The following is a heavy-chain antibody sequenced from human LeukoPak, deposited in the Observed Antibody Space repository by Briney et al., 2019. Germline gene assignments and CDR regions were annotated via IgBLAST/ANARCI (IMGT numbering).Heavy chain of an antibody. V-gene: IGHV4-38-2*02. CDR1: GYSISTGYY. D-gene: IGHD2-8*01. CDR3: ARGRGVYAIQH. Sequence: PSETLSLTCTVSGYSISTGYYWDWIRQPPGKGLEWIGTFYHGGSTYYNPSLKSRVTISVDTSKNQFSLKLSSVTAADTAVYYCARGRGVYAIQHWGQGTLVTVSS. J-gene: IGHJ1*01. CDR2: FYHGGST.